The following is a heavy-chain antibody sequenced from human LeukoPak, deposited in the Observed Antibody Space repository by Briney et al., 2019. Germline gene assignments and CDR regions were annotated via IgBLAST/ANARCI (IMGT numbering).Heavy chain of an antibody. D-gene: IGHD1-26*01. V-gene: IGHV1-18*01. Sequence: ASVKVSCKASGYTFTSYAMHWVRQAPGQGLEWMGWISAYNGNTNYAQKLQGRVTMTTDTSTSTAYMELRSLRSDDTAVYYCAASIVGATAIGILDYWGQGTLVTVSS. J-gene: IGHJ4*02. CDR1: GYTFTSYA. CDR2: ISAYNGNT. CDR3: AASIVGATAIGILDY.